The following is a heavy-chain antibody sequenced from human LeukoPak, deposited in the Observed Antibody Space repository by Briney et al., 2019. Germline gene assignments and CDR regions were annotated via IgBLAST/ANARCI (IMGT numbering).Heavy chain of an antibody. Sequence: PSETLSLTCTVSGGSIGTFYWGWIRQPPGEGLEWIGTIYYDGTTYYNPSLKSRVTISVDTSKNQFSLSLTSVTAADTAVYYCARGPQSHFYSSGWYGNYWGQGTLVTVSS. CDR2: IYYDGTT. CDR3: ARGPQSHFYSSGWYGNY. D-gene: IGHD6-19*01. J-gene: IGHJ4*02. V-gene: IGHV4-39*07. CDR1: GGSIGTFY.